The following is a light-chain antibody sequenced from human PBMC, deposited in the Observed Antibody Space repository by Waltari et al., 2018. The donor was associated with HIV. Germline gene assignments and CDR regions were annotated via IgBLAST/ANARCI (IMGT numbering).Light chain of an antibody. CDR3: SSYTSSSVV. J-gene: IGLJ2*01. CDR2: DVS. CDR1: SSDVGGYNY. Sequence: QSALTQPASVSGSPGQSITISCTGTSSDVGGYNYVSWYQQHPGKAPKLMIYDVSNRHSGVSNRFSVSKSGNTASLTISGLQAEDEADYYCSSYTSSSVVFGGGTKLTVL. V-gene: IGLV2-14*03.